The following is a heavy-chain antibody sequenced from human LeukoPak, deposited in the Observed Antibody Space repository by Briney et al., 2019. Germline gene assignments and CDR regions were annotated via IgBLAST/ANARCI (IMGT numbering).Heavy chain of an antibody. CDR2: INPNSGGT. D-gene: IGHD3-22*01. V-gene: IGHV1-2*02. CDR3: AREIITMIVVVTVIFLGNWLDP. Sequence: GASVKVSCKASGYTFTGYYMHWVRQAPGQGLEWMGWINPNSGGTNYAQKFQGRVTMTRDTSISTAYMELSRLRSDDTAVYYCAREIITMIVVVTVIFLGNWLDPWGQGTLVTVSS. CDR1: GYTFTGYY. J-gene: IGHJ5*02.